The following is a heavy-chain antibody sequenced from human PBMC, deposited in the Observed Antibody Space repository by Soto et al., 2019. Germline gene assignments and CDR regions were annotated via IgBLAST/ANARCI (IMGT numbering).Heavy chain of an antibody. CDR2: VPFDGGDE. CDR3: VIFCGGDCYKH. V-gene: IGHV3-30-3*01. J-gene: IGHJ1*01. Sequence: QVPLVESGGGVGQPGGSLRLSCAASGFDFSGHAMHWVRQPPGKGPEWLATVPFDGGDEFYADSVKGRFTISRDNSKSSVFLQMNSLTVEDTATYYCVIFCGGDCYKHWGQGTQVAVSS. D-gene: IGHD2-21*02. CDR1: GFDFSGHA.